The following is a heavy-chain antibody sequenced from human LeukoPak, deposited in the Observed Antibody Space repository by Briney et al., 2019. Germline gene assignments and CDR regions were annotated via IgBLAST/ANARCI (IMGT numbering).Heavy chain of an antibody. D-gene: IGHD3-3*01. CDR2: MNPNSGNT. CDR3: ARGTNYDFWSGYYPLEYYYHGMDV. Sequence: GASVKVSCKASGYTFTSYDINWVRQATGQGLEWMGWMNPNSGNTGYAQKFQGRVTMTRNTSISTAYMELSSLRSEDTAVYYCARGTNYDFWSGYYPLEYYYHGMDVWGQGTTVIVSS. J-gene: IGHJ6*02. CDR1: GYTFTSYD. V-gene: IGHV1-8*01.